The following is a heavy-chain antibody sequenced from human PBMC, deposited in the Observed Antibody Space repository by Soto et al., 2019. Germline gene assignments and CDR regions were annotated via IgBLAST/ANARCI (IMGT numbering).Heavy chain of an antibody. CDR3: ARDRAAGWFVMDV. V-gene: IGHV3-30*03. CDR1: GFGFNFFG. Sequence: QVQLVEAGGGVVQPGTSLRLSCVASGFGFNFFGIHWVRQAPGKGLEWVAGISGDASRIYYADDLKGRVTISRVNSENTLYLQMNGLRHEDTALYYCARDRAAGWFVMDVWGQGTTVTV. CDR2: ISGDASRI. J-gene: IGHJ6*02. D-gene: IGHD3-10*01.